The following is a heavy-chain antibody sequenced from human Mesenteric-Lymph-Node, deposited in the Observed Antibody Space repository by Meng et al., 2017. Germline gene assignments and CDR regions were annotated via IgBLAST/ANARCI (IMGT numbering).Heavy chain of an antibody. CDR1: GGAIGSGGYY. CDR3: ASGRKYCSSTSCYGQFDY. J-gene: IGHJ4*02. CDR2: IYYTGST. V-gene: IGHV4-31*03. D-gene: IGHD2-2*01. Sequence: QPYVSCPGLVTPSPTLSLTCTVSGGAIGSGGYYWSWIRQHPGKGLEWIGYIYYTGSTFYNPSLKSRVTISVDKSKNQFSLKLSSVTAADTAVYYCASGRKYCSSTSCYGQFDYWGQGTLVTVSS.